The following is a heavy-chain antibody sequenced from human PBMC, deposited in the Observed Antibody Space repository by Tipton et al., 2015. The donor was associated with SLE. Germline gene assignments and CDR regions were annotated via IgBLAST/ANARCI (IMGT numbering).Heavy chain of an antibody. CDR2: FYYSGST. Sequence: LRLSCPVSGGSISSYYWSWIRQPPGKGLEWIGYFYYSGSTNHNPSLKRRVTISVDTSKNPFSLKLSSVTAADTAVYYCARDIRGERAFDIWGQGTMVTVSS. CDR1: GGSISSYY. D-gene: IGHD3-10*01. J-gene: IGHJ3*02. CDR3: ARDIRGERAFDI. V-gene: IGHV4-59*01.